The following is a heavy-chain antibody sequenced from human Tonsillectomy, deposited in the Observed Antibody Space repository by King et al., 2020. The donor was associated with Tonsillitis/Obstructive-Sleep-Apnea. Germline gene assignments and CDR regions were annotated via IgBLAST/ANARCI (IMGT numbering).Heavy chain of an antibody. CDR2: IIPILDLT. Sequence: VQLVQSGAEVRKPGSSVKVSCEASGGTFNNFAISWVRQAPGQTLEWMGRIIPILDLTNYAQSFQGRVTITADKSTSTAYMELSSVRSEDTAVYYCARGGGGAGLVYTNYSTYSWFDPWGQGTLVTVSS. V-gene: IGHV1-69*09. CDR1: GGTFNNFA. D-gene: IGHD4-11*01. CDR3: ARGGGGAGLVYTNYSTYSWFDP. J-gene: IGHJ5*02.